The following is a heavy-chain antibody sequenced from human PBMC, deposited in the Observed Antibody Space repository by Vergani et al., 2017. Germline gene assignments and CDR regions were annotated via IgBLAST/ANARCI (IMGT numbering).Heavy chain of an antibody. J-gene: IGHJ6*02. Sequence: QVQLQESGPGLVKPSGTLSLTCAVSGGSISSSNWWSWVRQPPGKGLEWIGEIYHSGSTNYNPSLKSRVTISVDKSKNQFSLKLSAVTAADTAVYYCARDYYGSGSYSDYYGMDVWGQGTTVTVSS. CDR3: ARDYYGSGSYSDYYGMDV. CDR2: IYHSGST. V-gene: IGHV4-4*02. CDR1: GGSISSSNW. D-gene: IGHD3-10*01.